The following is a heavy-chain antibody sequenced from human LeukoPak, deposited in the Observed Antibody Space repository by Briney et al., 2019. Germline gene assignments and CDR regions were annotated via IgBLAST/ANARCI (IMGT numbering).Heavy chain of an antibody. J-gene: IGHJ4*02. D-gene: IGHD1-26*01. CDR2: IYYSGST. CDR1: GDSISNYY. V-gene: IGHV4-59*01. Sequence: SETLSLTCTVSGDSISNYYWSWIRQPPGKGLEWIGYIYYSGSTNYSPSLRSRVTISLDTSKNQFSLKLASVTAADTAVYYCARGRAYNGSYQHTDYWGQGTLVTVSS. CDR3: ARGRAYNGSYQHTDY.